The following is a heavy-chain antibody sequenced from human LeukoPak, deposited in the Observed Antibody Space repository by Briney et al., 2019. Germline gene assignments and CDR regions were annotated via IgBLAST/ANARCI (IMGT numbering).Heavy chain of an antibody. D-gene: IGHD1-26*01. J-gene: IGHJ6*03. Sequence: XAXXXXXEWVSYISSSSSTIYYADSVKGRFTISRDNAKNSLYLQMNSLRAEDTAVYYCARTPSGSYSYMDVWGKGTTVTVSS. CDR3: ARTPSGSYSYMDV. V-gene: IGHV3-48*04. CDR2: ISSSSSTI.